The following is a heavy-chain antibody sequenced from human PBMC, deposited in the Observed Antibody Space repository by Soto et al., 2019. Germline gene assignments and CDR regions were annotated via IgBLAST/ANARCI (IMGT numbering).Heavy chain of an antibody. CDR2: IDPSDSYT. J-gene: IGHJ1*01. D-gene: IGHD6-13*01. CDR3: ARLLYRSPWEEYIQH. V-gene: IGHV5-51*01. CDR1: GYTFTRYW. Sequence: PGESLKLSCKCSGYTFTRYWIGWVLQMPGKGLECMGIIDPSDSYTRYSPSFQYQVNMSVDQSISTAYLQWSSLKASDTTTYYCARLLYRSPWEEYIQHWGQGTLVTVSS.